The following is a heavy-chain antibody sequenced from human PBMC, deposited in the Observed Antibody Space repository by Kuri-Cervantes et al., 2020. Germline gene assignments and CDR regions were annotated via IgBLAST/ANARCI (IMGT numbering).Heavy chain of an antibody. V-gene: IGHV4-34*01. CDR2: IYYSGST. J-gene: IGHJ3*02. Sequence: GSLRLSCAVYGGSFSGYYWGWIRQPPGKGLEWIGSIYYSGSTYYNPSLKSRVTISVDTSKNQFSLKLSSVTAADTAVYYCAGGSGYPAFDIWGQGTMVTVSS. CDR1: GGSFSGYY. CDR3: AGGSGYPAFDI. D-gene: IGHD3-22*01.